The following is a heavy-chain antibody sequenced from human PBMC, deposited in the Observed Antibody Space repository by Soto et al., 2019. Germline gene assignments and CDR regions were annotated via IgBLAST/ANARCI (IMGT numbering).Heavy chain of an antibody. Sequence: QVQLVQSVAEVKKPGSSVKVSCKASGDSFSSYAISWVRQALGHGLEWMGRIIPIFGTPNYAQRVEGRVTITADESTSTANIELSSVRSDDTAVHYCANGGNYYDTSALAYWGQGTLVTVSP. CDR2: IIPIFGTP. V-gene: IGHV1-69*01. D-gene: IGHD3-22*01. CDR1: GDSFSSYA. J-gene: IGHJ4*02. CDR3: ANGGNYYDTSALAY.